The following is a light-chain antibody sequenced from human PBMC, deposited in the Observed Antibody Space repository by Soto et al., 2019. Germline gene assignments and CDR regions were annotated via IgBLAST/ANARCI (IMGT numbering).Light chain of an antibody. J-gene: IGKJ4*01. CDR2: AAS. Sequence: AIRMTQSPSSLSASTGDRVTITCRASQGISSYLAWYQQKPGKAPKLLIYAASTLQSGVPSRFSGSGSGTDFTLTISCLQSEDFATYYCQQLNTYPVTFGGGTTVEVK. CDR3: QQLNTYPVT. V-gene: IGKV1-8*01. CDR1: QGISSY.